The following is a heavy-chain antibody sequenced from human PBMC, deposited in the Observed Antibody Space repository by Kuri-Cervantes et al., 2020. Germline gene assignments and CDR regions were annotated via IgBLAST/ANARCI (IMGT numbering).Heavy chain of an antibody. CDR1: GFTFSTYS. J-gene: IGHJ4*02. Sequence: GGSLRLSCAASGFTFSTYSMNWVRQAPGKGLEWVSYISSNSYTVYYADSVRGRFTISRDNAKNSLYLQMNSLRAEDTAVYYCARSMVGTQDYWGQGTLVTVSS. D-gene: IGHD1-26*01. CDR3: ARSMVGTQDY. CDR2: ISSNSYTV. V-gene: IGHV3-48*01.